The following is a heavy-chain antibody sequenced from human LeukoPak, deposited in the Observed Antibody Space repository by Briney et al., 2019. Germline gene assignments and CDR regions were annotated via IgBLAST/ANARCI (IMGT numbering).Heavy chain of an antibody. J-gene: IGHJ6*03. CDR2: IYYSGST. V-gene: IGHV4-39*01. Sequence: SETLSLTCTVSGGSISSSSYYWGWIRQPPGKGLEWIGSIYYSGSTYYNPSLKSRVTISVDTSKNQFSLKLSSVTAADTAVYYCARLWFGELSYYMDVWGKGTMVTVSS. CDR1: GGSISSSSYY. CDR3: ARLWFGELSYYMDV. D-gene: IGHD3-10*01.